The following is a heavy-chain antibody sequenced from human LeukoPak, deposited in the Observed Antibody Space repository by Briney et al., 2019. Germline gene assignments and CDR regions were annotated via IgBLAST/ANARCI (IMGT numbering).Heavy chain of an antibody. CDR3: VRDQYCASSSCPGAFDL. Sequence: GGSLRLSCAASGFSINYDWMSWVRQAPGKGLEWVGRIKSKTDGGTTESAAPVKGRFTISRDDSRNTLYLQTSSLKSEDTAVYYRVRDQYCASSSCPGAFDLWGQGTVVTVSS. D-gene: IGHD2-2*01. V-gene: IGHV3-15*01. CDR2: IKSKTDGGTT. J-gene: IGHJ3*01. CDR1: GFSINYDW.